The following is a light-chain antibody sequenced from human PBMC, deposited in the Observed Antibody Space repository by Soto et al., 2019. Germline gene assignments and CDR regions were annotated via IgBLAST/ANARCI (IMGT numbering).Light chain of an antibody. CDR3: QHYGGMWA. J-gene: IGKJ1*01. CDR2: DAT. CDR1: QSITNW. Sequence: DIQMTQSPTTLCASVGDRVTLSCRASQSITNWLAWYQQKPGKAPKVLIDDATYLESGVPSRFRRSGSGTQFILIISSLQPADFATYYCQHYGGMWAFGQGTNVEIK. V-gene: IGKV1-5*01.